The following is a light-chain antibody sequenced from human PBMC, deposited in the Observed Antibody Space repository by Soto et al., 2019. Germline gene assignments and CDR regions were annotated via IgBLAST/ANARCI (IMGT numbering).Light chain of an antibody. V-gene: IGKV1-39*01. CDR2: AAS. J-gene: IGKJ1*01. CDR1: QSISSY. CDR3: QQANSLPWT. Sequence: DIQMTQSPTSVSASVGGRVTITCRASQSISSYLNWYQQKPGKAPKLLIYAASSLQSGVPSRFSGSGSGTDFTLTISSLQPEDFATYYCQQANSLPWTFGQGTNVDI.